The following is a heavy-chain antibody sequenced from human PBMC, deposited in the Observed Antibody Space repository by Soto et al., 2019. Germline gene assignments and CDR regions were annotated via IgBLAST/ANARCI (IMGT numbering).Heavy chain of an antibody. CDR3: VKRGRNWGAFEF. CDR1: GFILNNYA. J-gene: IGHJ3*01. D-gene: IGHD7-27*01. V-gene: IGHV3-23*01. CDR2: IGGTDGDSDGVP. Sequence: VQLLESGGDLVQPGGSLRLSCVASGFILNNYAMSWVRQAPGKGLEWVSTIGGTDGDSDGVPCYEDSLKGRFTISRDSSANTLFLHMDNLRAEDSALYYCVKRGRNWGAFEFWGQGTTVVVSS.